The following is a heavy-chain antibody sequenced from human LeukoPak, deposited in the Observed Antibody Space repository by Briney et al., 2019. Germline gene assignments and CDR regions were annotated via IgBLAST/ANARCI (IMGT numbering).Heavy chain of an antibody. Sequence: SETLSLTCAVYGGSFSGYYWSWIRQPPGKGLEWIGEINHSGSTNYNPSLKSRVTISVDTSKNQFSLKLSSVTAADTAVYYCARDDVRCSGGSCYSDSAYDIWGQGTMVTVSS. J-gene: IGHJ3*02. V-gene: IGHV4-34*01. CDR3: ARDDVRCSGGSCYSDSAYDI. D-gene: IGHD2-15*01. CDR2: INHSGST. CDR1: GGSFSGYY.